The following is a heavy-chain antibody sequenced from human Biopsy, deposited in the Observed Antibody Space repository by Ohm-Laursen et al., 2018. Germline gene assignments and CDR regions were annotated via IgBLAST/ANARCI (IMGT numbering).Heavy chain of an antibody. J-gene: IGHJ4*02. V-gene: IGHV4-59*01. D-gene: IGHD7-27*01. CDR1: GGSINSYY. CDR2: IYYTGHT. CDR3: ARLTGDPSY. Sequence: SETLSLTCPVSGGSINSYYWNWIRQSPGKGLEWIGFIYYTGHTNYNPSLKSRATISVDTSKNQFSLKVISVTAADTAVYYCARLTGDPSYWGQGILVTVSS.